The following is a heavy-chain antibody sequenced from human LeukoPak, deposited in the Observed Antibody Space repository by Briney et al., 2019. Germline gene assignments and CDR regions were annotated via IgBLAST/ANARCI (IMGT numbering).Heavy chain of an antibody. D-gene: IGHD3-3*01. CDR2: IRYDGSNK. J-gene: IGHJ3*02. CDR3: AKGAHITIFGVVTVGSAFDI. Sequence: GGSLRLSCAASGFTFSSYGMHWVRQAPGKGLEWVAFIRYDGSNKYYADSVKGRFTISRDNSKNTLYLQMNSLRAEDTAVYYCAKGAHITIFGVVTVGSAFDIWGQGTMVTVSS. V-gene: IGHV3-30*02. CDR1: GFTFSSYG.